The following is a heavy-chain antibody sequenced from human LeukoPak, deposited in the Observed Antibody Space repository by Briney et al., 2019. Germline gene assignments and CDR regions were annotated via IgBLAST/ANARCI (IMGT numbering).Heavy chain of an antibody. Sequence: GGSLRLSCAASGFTFSSYAMHWVRQAPGKGLEWVAVISYDGSNKYYADSVKGRFTISRDNSKNTLYLQMNSLRAEDTAVYYCARASLLRFLEGNWFDPWGQGTLVTVSS. CDR1: GFTFSSYA. V-gene: IGHV3-30-3*01. CDR2: ISYDGSNK. J-gene: IGHJ5*02. D-gene: IGHD3-3*01. CDR3: ARASLLRFLEGNWFDP.